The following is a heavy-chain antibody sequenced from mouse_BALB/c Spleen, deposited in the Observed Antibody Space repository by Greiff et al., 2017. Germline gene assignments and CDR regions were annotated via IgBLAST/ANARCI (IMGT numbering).Heavy chain of an antibody. J-gene: IGHJ4*01. V-gene: IGHV1-69*01. CDR1: GYTFTDYW. D-gene: IGHD1-1*01. CDR2: IDTSDSYT. CDR3: ARGDYYGSSYVENAMDY. Sequence: VQLQQPGAELVMPGASVKMSCKASGYTFTDYWMHWVKQRPGQGLEWIGAIDTSDSYTSYNQKFKGKATLTVDESSSTAYMQLSSLTSEDSAVYYCARGDYYGSSYVENAMDYWGQGTSVTVSS.